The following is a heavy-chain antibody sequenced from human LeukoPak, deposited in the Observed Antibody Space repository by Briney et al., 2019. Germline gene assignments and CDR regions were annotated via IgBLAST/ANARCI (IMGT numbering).Heavy chain of an antibody. J-gene: IGHJ4*02. CDR3: AREAPPWAADCGGDCSLGGY. D-gene: IGHD2-21*02. V-gene: IGHV4-30-4*01. CDR1: GGSISSGDYY. CDR2: IYYSGST. Sequence: PSQTLSLTCTVSGGSISSGDYYWSWIRQPPGKGLEWIGYIYYSGSTYYNPSLKSRVTISVDTSKNQFSLKLSSVTAADTAAYYCAREAPPWAADCGGDCSLGGYWGQGTLVTVSS.